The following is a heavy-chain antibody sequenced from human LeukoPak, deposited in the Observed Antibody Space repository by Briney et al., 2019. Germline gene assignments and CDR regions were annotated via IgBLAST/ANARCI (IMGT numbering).Heavy chain of an antibody. CDR3: ARVARRDYNY. CDR1: GGSFSGYY. V-gene: IGHV4-34*01. D-gene: IGHD3-16*01. J-gene: IGHJ4*02. CDR2: INHSGST. Sequence: SETLSLTCAVYGGSFSGYYWSWIRQPPGKGLEWIGEINHSGSTNYNPSLKSRVTISVDTSKNQFSLKLSSVTAADTAVYYCARVARRDYNYWGQGTLVTVSS.